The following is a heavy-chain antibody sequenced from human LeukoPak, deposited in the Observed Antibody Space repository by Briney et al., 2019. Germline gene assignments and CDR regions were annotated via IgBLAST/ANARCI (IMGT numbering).Heavy chain of an antibody. D-gene: IGHD6-13*01. Sequence: GGSLRLSCAASGFTFSSYGMHWVRQAPGKGLEWVAVISYDGSNKYYADSVKGRFTISRDNSKNTLYLQMNSLRAEDTAVYYCAKDLRLTAAAPQDYWGQGTLVTVSS. V-gene: IGHV3-30*18. CDR1: GFTFSSYG. CDR2: ISYDGSNK. J-gene: IGHJ4*02. CDR3: AKDLRLTAAAPQDY.